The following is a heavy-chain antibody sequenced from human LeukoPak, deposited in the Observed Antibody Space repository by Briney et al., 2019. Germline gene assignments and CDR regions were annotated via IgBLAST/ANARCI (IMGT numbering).Heavy chain of an antibody. Sequence: ASVKVSCKVSGYTFTDYYMHWVKQAPGKGLEWMGLVDPEDGETIYAEKFQGRVTITADTSTDTAYMELSSLRSEDTAVYYCATVDDILTGYSTTDYWGQGTLVTVSS. V-gene: IGHV1-69-2*01. J-gene: IGHJ4*02. D-gene: IGHD3-9*01. CDR1: GYTFTDYY. CDR2: VDPEDGET. CDR3: ATVDDILTGYSTTDY.